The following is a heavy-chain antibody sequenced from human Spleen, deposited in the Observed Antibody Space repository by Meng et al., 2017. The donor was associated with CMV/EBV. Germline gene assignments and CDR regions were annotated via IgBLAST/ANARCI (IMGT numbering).Heavy chain of an antibody. CDR2: ISGSGGST. J-gene: IGHJ4*02. CDR3: ATSHASLHCTNGVCYNNY. Sequence: GGSLRLSCAASGFTSSSYAMSWVRQAPGKGLEWVSAISGSGGSTYYADSVKGRFTISRDNSKNTLYLQMNSLRAEDTAVYYCATSHASLHCTNGVCYNNYWGQGTLVTVSS. CDR1: GFTSSSYA. V-gene: IGHV3-23*01. D-gene: IGHD2-8*01.